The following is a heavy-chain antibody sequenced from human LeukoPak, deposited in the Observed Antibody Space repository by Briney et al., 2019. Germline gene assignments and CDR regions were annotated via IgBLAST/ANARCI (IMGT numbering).Heavy chain of an antibody. CDR2: IYYSGTT. CDR3: ASVVVGRNWLDP. D-gene: IGHD2-2*01. V-gene: IGHV4-31*03. CDR1: GGSISSSGYY. Sequence: KSSQTLSLTCTVSGGSISSSGYYWSWIRQHPGKGLEWIGYIYYSGTTYYNPSLKSRVTISVDTSKNQFSLKMSSVTAADTAVYYCASVVVGRNWLDPWGQGTQVTVSS. J-gene: IGHJ5*02.